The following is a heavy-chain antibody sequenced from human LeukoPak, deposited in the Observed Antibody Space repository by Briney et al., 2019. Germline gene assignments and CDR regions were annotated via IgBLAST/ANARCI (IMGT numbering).Heavy chain of an antibody. Sequence: SETLSLTCAVYGGSFSGYYWSWIRQPPGKGLEWTGEINHSGSTNYNPSLKSRVTISVDTSKNQFSLKLSSVTAADTAVYYCARGKGVSSSWYLHWFDPWGQGTLVTVSS. D-gene: IGHD6-13*01. CDR1: GGSFSGYY. V-gene: IGHV4-34*01. CDR2: INHSGST. CDR3: ARGKGVSSSWYLHWFDP. J-gene: IGHJ5*02.